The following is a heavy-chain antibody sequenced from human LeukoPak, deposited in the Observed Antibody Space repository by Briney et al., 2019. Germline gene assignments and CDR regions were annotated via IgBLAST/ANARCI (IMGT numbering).Heavy chain of an antibody. CDR2: ISPSGGST. CDR3: ARSTMIVVGSYNWFDP. J-gene: IGHJ5*02. Sequence: GASVKVSCKASGYTFTSYYMHWVRQAPGQGLEWMGIISPSGGSTSYAQKFQGRVTMTRDTSTSTVYMELSSLRSEDTAVYYCARSTMIVVGSYNWFDPWGQGTLVTVSS. CDR1: GYTFTSYY. V-gene: IGHV1-46*01. D-gene: IGHD3-22*01.